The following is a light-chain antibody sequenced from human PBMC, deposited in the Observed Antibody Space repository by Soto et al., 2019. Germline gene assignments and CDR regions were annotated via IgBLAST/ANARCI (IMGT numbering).Light chain of an antibody. J-gene: IGLJ1*01. V-gene: IGLV2-14*03. CDR1: SSDVGGYNY. CDR2: EVS. CDR3: SSYTASSTLL. Sequence: QSALTQPASVSGSPGQSITISCTGTSSDVGGYNYVSWSQQHPGKAPKLLISEVSNRPSGVSNRFSGSKSGNTASPTISGLQADDEADYYCSSYTASSTLLFGTGTKV.